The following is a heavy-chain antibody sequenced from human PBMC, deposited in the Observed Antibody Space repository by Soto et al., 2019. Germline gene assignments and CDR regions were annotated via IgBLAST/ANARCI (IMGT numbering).Heavy chain of an antibody. CDR3: ANGATVTTIDY. D-gene: IGHD4-4*01. Sequence: PGGSLRLSCAASVFTFSSYGMHWVRQAPGKGLEWVAVISYDGSNKYYADSVKGRFTISRDNSKNTLYLQMNSLRAEDTAVYYCANGATVTTIDYWGQGTLVTVSS. CDR2: ISYDGSNK. CDR1: VFTFSSYG. J-gene: IGHJ4*02. V-gene: IGHV3-30*18.